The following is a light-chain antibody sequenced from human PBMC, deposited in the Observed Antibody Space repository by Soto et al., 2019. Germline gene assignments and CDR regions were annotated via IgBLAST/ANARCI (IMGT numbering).Light chain of an antibody. CDR1: QSISSW. V-gene: IGKV1-5*03. Sequence: DIQMTQSPSTLSASVGDRVTITCRASQSISSWLAWYQQKPGKAPKILIYKASSLESGVTSRFSGSRSWTEFTLIISSLQPDDFATYYCQQYNSYWTFGQGTKVEIK. J-gene: IGKJ1*01. CDR3: QQYNSYWT. CDR2: KAS.